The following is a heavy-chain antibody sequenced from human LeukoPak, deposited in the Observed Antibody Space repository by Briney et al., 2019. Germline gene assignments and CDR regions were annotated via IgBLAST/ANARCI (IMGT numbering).Heavy chain of an antibody. CDR2: IHHAGST. D-gene: IGHD2-21*01. J-gene: IGHJ6*02. CDR3: ARVLWPHYGMDV. Sequence: SETLSLTCSVSGYSISSGYYWGWFRQPPGKGLELIGSIHHAGSTSYNPSLKSRVTISVDTSKNQFSLKMSSVTAADTAVYYCARVLWPHYGMDVWGQGTTATVS. CDR1: GYSISSGYY. V-gene: IGHV4-38-2*02.